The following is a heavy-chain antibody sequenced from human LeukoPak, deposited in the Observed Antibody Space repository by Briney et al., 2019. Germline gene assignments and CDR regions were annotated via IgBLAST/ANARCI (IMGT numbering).Heavy chain of an antibody. Sequence: SETLSLTCSVSGGSISSSSYYWGWIRQPPGKGLGWIGTIYYSGSTYYSPSLTSRVTISVDTSKHQFSLHLSSVTAADTAVYYCARLDYGDSAFDVWGQGTMVAVSS. CDR3: ARLDYGDSAFDV. J-gene: IGHJ3*01. V-gene: IGHV4-39*01. CDR2: IYYSGST. CDR1: GGSISSSSYY. D-gene: IGHD4-17*01.